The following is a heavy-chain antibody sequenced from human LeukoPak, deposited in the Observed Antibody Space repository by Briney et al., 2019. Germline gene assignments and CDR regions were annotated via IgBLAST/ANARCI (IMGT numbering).Heavy chain of an antibody. Sequence: GGSLRLSCAASGFTVSSNYMSWVRQAPGKGLEWVSSISSSSSYIYYADSVKGRFTISRDNSENTLYLQMNSLRAEDTAVYYCAASTRYYDILIGSGAEYFQYWGQGTLVTVSS. D-gene: IGHD3-9*01. CDR3: AASTRYYDILIGSGAEYFQY. CDR2: ISSSSSYI. J-gene: IGHJ1*01. CDR1: GFTVSSNY. V-gene: IGHV3-21*01.